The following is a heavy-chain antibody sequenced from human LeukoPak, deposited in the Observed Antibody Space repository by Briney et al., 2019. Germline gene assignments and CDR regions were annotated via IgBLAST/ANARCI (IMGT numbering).Heavy chain of an antibody. J-gene: IGHJ4*02. CDR2: ISGSDGST. CDR1: GFTFSSYV. CDR3: ARGITNGN. D-gene: IGHD2-8*01. V-gene: IGHV3-23*01. Sequence: QSGGSLRLSCAASGFTFSSYVMSWVRQAPGKGLEWVSDISGSDGSTYYADSVKGRFTISRDNSRNTLYLQMNSPRAEDTALYYCARGITNGNWGQGTLVTVSS.